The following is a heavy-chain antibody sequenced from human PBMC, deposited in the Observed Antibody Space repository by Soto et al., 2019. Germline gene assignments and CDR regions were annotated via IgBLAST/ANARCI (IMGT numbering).Heavy chain of an antibody. J-gene: IGHJ4*02. CDR1: NGSIIGFY. CDR2: IHYSGRT. V-gene: IGHV4-59*12. Sequence: SETLSFTGSVSNGSIIGFYWTWIRQPPGKILEWIGYIHYSGRTDYNPSLTGRATMSVDTSKNQFSLNLKSITAADTAVYYCVRVGVGIGNHFDSWGRGTLVTVSS. D-gene: IGHD1-26*01. CDR3: VRVGVGIGNHFDS.